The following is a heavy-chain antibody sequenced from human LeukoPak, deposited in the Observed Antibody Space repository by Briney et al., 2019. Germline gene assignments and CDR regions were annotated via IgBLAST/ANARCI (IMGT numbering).Heavy chain of an antibody. V-gene: IGHV4-34*01. J-gene: IGHJ4*02. Sequence: SETLSLTCAVYGGSFSGYYWSWIRQTPGQGLEWIGEMHQSGATNYNPFLKSRVTISVDTSKNQFSLKLSSVTAADTAVYYCARVAEVRGVTVFDHWGQGTLVTVSS. CDR3: ARVAEVRGVTVFDH. CDR1: GGSFSGYY. CDR2: MHQSGAT. D-gene: IGHD3-10*01.